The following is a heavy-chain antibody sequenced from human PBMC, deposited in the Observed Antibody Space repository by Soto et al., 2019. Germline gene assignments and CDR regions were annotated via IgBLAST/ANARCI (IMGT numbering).Heavy chain of an antibody. Sequence: QVQLQQWGAGLLKPSETLSLTCAVYGGSFSGYYWSWIRQPPGKGLEWIGEINHSGSTNYNPSLKSRVTISVDTSKNQFSRKLSSVTAADTAVYYCARGINPGSYVWGSYRPKFDPWGQGTLVTVSS. CDR1: GGSFSGYY. D-gene: IGHD3-16*02. CDR3: ARGINPGSYVWGSYRPKFDP. J-gene: IGHJ5*02. V-gene: IGHV4-34*01. CDR2: INHSGST.